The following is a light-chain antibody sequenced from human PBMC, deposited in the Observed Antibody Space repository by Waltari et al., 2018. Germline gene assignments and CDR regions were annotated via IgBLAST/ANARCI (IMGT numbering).Light chain of an antibody. V-gene: IGKV2-28*01. CDR2: LGS. Sequence: DIVMTQSPLSLPVTPGEPASISCRSSQSLLHSNGYNYLDWYLPKPGQSPQFLIYLGSNRASGVPDRFSGSGSGTDFTLKISRVEAEDVGVYYCMQALQTPYTFGQGTKLEIK. CDR1: QSLLHSNGYNY. J-gene: IGKJ2*01. CDR3: MQALQTPYT.